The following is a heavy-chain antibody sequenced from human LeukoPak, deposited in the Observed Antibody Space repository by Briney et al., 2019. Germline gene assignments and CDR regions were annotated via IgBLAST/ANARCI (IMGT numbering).Heavy chain of an antibody. V-gene: IGHV3-23*01. CDR2: ISGSGGST. J-gene: IGHJ6*02. CDR3: AKVGGSGSYYDYYYGMDV. CDR1: GFTFSSYA. Sequence: GGSLRLSCAASGFTFSSYAMSWVRQAPGKGLEWVSAISGSGGSTYYADSVKGRFTISRDNSKNTLYLQMNSLRAEDTAVYYCAKVGGSGSYYDYYYGMDVWGQGTTVTVSS. D-gene: IGHD3-10*01.